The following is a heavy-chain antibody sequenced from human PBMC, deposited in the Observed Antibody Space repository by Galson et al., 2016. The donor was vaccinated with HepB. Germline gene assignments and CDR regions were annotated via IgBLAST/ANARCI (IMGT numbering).Heavy chain of an antibody. Sequence: CAISGDSVSSNAAAWSWIRQSPSGGLEWLGRTCYRSSWDNEYAVSVKGRISIDADTSKNQFSLQLNSVTPEDTAVYYCASSRDSSGWFLFDFWGQGILVTGSS. V-gene: IGHV6-1*01. CDR1: GDSVSSNAAA. J-gene: IGHJ4*02. CDR2: TCYRSSWDN. D-gene: IGHD6-19*01. CDR3: ASSRDSSGWFLFDF.